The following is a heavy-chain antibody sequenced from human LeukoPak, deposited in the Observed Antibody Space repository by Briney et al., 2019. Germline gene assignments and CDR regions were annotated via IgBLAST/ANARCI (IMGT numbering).Heavy chain of an antibody. CDR3: AREDYYGSGSFSNWLDP. V-gene: IGHV1-8*01. Sequence: ASVKVSCKASGYTFNIYDINWVRQAPGQGLEWRGWMNPNSGNTGYAQKFQGRVTMTRNTSITTAYMELRSLKSDDTAVYYCAREDYYGSGSFSNWLDPWGQGTLVTVSS. D-gene: IGHD3-10*01. CDR1: GYTFNIYD. CDR2: MNPNSGNT. J-gene: IGHJ5*02.